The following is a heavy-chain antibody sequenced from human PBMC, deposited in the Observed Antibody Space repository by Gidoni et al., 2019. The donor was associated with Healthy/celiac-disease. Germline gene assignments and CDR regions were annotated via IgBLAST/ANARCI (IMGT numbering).Heavy chain of an antibody. J-gene: IGHJ4*02. CDR2: ISWNSGSI. V-gene: IGHV3-9*01. Sequence: EVQLVESGGGLVQPGRSLRLSCAASGFTFDDYAMHWVRQAPGKGLEWVSGISWNSGSIGYADSVKGRFTISRDNAKNSLYLQMNSLRAEDTALYYCAKSGGLRYFDWLLQVWGQGTLVTVSS. D-gene: IGHD3-9*01. CDR3: AKSGGLRYFDWLLQV. CDR1: GFTFDDYA.